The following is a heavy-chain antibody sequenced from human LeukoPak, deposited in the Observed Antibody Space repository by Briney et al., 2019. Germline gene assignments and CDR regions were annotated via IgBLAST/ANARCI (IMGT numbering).Heavy chain of an antibody. V-gene: IGHV3-30*01. Sequence: SLRVSCAASGFTFSSYAIHGVRQAPGKGLEWVAVISYAGSNKYYADSVKGRFTISRDNSKNTLYLQMNSLRAEDTAVYYCARDLNSGYGRPGYWGQGTLVTVSS. CDR1: GFTFSSYA. J-gene: IGHJ4*02. D-gene: IGHD5-12*01. CDR2: ISYAGSNK. CDR3: ARDLNSGYGRPGY.